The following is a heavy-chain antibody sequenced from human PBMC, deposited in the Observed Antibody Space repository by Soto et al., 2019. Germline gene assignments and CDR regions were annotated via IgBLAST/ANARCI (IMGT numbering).Heavy chain of an antibody. D-gene: IGHD2-15*01. J-gene: IGHJ5*01. V-gene: IGHV4-4*02. CDR1: GASLTTNNW. CDR3: ARGGYCSGGSCSGWFDS. Sequence: QVQLQESGQGLVKPSEPLSLTCAVSGASLTTNNWWTWVRQDPGQGLEWVGESYQTGNTNYNPSLTSRVIAALDTAKNQCFLKLTSVTAADTAIYYCARGGYCSGGSCSGWFDSWGQGTLVTVSS. CDR2: SYQTGNT.